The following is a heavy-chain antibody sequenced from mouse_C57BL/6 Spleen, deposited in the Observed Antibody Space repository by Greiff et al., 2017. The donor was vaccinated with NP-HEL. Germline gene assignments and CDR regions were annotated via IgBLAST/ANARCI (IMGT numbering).Heavy chain of an antibody. CDR2: IDPSDSYT. CDR3: ARGELGRGLY. D-gene: IGHD4-1*01. J-gene: IGHJ3*01. CDR1: GYTFTSYW. Sequence: QVQLKQPGAELVRPGTSVKLSCKASGYTFTSYWMHWVKQRPGQGLEWIGVIDPSDSYTNYNQKFKGKATLTVDTSSSTAYMQLSSLTSEDSAVYYCARGELGRGLYWGQGTLVTVSA. V-gene: IGHV1-59*01.